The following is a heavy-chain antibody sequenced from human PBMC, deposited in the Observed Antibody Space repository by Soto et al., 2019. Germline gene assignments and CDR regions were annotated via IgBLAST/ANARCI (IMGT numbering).Heavy chain of an antibody. V-gene: IGHV4-31*03. J-gene: IGHJ6*02. Sequence: QVQLQESGPGLVKPSQTLSLTCTVSGGSISSGGYYWSWIRQHPGKGLEWIGYIYYSGSPYYNPSLKSRVTISVDTSKNQFSLKLSSLTAADTAVYYCAASCVACGGFNYYGMDVWGQGTTVTVSS. CDR1: GGSISSGGYY. CDR3: AASCVACGGFNYYGMDV. D-gene: IGHD2-21*01. CDR2: IYYSGSP.